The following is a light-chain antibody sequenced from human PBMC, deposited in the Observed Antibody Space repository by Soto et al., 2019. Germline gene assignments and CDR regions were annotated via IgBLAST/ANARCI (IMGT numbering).Light chain of an antibody. CDR3: QQSYSTPPT. CDR1: QSINTY. CDR2: GVF. J-gene: IGKJ2*01. Sequence: DIQMTQSPSSLSASVGDRVTITCRASQSINTYLNSYPQKPGKVPTLLIYGVFSLESGVPPRFSGSGSRTDVTLTISSLQPEDFAVYYCQQSYSTPPTFGQGTKVEIK. V-gene: IGKV1-39*01.